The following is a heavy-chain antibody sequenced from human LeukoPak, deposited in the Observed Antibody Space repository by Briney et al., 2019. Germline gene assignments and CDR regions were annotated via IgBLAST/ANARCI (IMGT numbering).Heavy chain of an antibody. J-gene: IGHJ4*02. D-gene: IGHD3-22*01. CDR3: ARGSWYYDSSGYNPYFDY. Sequence: PSETLSLTCTVSGGSISSDNYYWGWIRQPPGKGLEWIGSVFYSGTTYYSPSLKSRVTISVDTSKNRFSLKLSSMTAADTAVYYCARGSWYYDSSGYNPYFDYWGLGTLVTVSS. V-gene: IGHV4-39*01. CDR2: VFYSGTT. CDR1: GGSISSDNYY.